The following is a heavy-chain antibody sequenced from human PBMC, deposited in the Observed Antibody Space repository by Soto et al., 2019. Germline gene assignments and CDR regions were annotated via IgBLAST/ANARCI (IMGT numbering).Heavy chain of an antibody. J-gene: IGHJ6*02. V-gene: IGHV1-46*01. CDR1: GYTFTSYY. CDR3: ARDLSSLGGMDV. CDR2: INPSGGST. D-gene: IGHD2-2*01. Sequence: QVQLVQSGAEVKKPGASVKVSCKASGYTFTSYYIHWVRQAPGQGLEWMGIINPSGGSTTYAKKFQGSVTLTRDTSTNIVYMDLSSLRSEDTAMYYCARDLSSLGGMDVWGQGTTVTVSS.